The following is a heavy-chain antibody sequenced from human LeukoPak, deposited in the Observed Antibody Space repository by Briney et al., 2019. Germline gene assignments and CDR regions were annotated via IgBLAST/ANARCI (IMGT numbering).Heavy chain of an antibody. CDR1: GFTFSSYS. J-gene: IGHJ3*02. V-gene: IGHV3-21*01. CDR2: ISSSSSYI. D-gene: IGHD3-16*01. Sequence: PGGSLRLSCAASGFTFSSYSVNWVRQAPGKGLEWVSSISSSSSYIYYADSVKGRFTISRDNAKNSLYLQMNSLRAEDTAVYYCARDGGVLAAFDIRGQGTMVTVSS. CDR3: ARDGGVLAAFDI.